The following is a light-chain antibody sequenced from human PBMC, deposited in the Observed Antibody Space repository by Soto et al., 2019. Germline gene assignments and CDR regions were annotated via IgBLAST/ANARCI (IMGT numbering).Light chain of an antibody. V-gene: IGKV1-39*01. CDR2: AAT. CDR1: QSIDTY. J-gene: IGKJ1*01. Sequence: DIQMTQSPSSLSASVGERVTITCRASQSIDTYLNWYQLKPGKAPNLLIYAATRLHTGVPSRFSDSGSGTGFTLSISNLQPEDFATYYCQQVYSTPGTFGQGTKV. CDR3: QQVYSTPGT.